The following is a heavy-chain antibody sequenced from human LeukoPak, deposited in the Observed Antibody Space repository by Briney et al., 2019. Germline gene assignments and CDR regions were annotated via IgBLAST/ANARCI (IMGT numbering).Heavy chain of an antibody. Sequence: PSETLSLTCAISGGSISSNNWWGWVRQPPGKGLEWIGEIYHSGSPNYNPSLKSRVTISVGKSRNHFSLNLSSVTAADTAVYYCARDGTDLAAAGFDYWGQGTLVTVSS. CDR1: GGSISSNNW. V-gene: IGHV4-4*02. J-gene: IGHJ4*02. CDR2: IYHSGSP. D-gene: IGHD6-13*01. CDR3: ARDGTDLAAAGFDY.